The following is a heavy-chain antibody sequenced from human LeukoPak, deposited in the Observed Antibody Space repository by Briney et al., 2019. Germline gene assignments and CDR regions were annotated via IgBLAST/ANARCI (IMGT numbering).Heavy chain of an antibody. D-gene: IGHD6-13*01. CDR3: ARERIAAASVFDY. CDR1: GGTFSSYT. CDR2: IIPILGIA. V-gene: IGHV1-69*04. J-gene: IGHJ4*02. Sequence: SVKVSCNVSGGTFSSYTISWVRQAPGQGLEWMGRIIPILGIANYAQKFQGRVTITADKSTSTACMELSSLRSEDTAVYYCARERIAAASVFDYWGQGTLVTVSS.